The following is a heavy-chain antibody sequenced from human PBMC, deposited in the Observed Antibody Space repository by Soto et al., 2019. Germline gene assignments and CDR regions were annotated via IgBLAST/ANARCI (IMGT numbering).Heavy chain of an antibody. CDR2: ITGTSAFT. V-gene: IGHV3-21*01. D-gene: IGHD6-25*01. CDR1: GFVFSDFQ. CDR3: ARDKLAFQRAFDL. Sequence: GGSLRLSCAASGFVFSDFQFNWVRQAPGGGLEWLSSITGTSAFTEYAESIEGRFTISRDNPNKLLFLHMDNLRPEDTAVYYFARDKLAFQRAFDLWGQGTLVTVSS. J-gene: IGHJ4*02.